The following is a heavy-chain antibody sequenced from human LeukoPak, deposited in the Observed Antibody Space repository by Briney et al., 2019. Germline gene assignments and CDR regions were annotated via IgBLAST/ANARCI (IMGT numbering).Heavy chain of an antibody. J-gene: IGHJ4*02. CDR3: ARQTYKSESYPYFDY. D-gene: IGHD1-26*01. CDR2: IFYTGIT. V-gene: IGHV4-39*01. Sequence: PSETLSHTCTVSGGSISSSSFFWGWIRQPRGGGLEWIGIIFYTGITYYNPSLKSRVTISVETSKNQFSLKLSSVTAADTALYYCARQTYKSESYPYFDYWGQGTPVTVSS. CDR1: GGSISSSSFF.